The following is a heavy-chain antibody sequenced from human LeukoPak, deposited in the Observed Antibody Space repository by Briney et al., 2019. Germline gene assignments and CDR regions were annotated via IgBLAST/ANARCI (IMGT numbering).Heavy chain of an antibody. CDR2: MKEPGTEK. CDR3: ARHSIISDYYYFDY. CDR1: GFKFSNYW. D-gene: IGHD3-22*01. V-gene: IGHV3-7*01. J-gene: IGHJ4*02. Sequence: GGSLRLSCAASGFKFSNYWMSWVRQTPGKGLEWVANMKEPGTEKYFVDSVRGRFTISRDNAKNSLYLQMNSLRAEDTAVYYCARHSIISDYYYFDYWGQGALVTVSS.